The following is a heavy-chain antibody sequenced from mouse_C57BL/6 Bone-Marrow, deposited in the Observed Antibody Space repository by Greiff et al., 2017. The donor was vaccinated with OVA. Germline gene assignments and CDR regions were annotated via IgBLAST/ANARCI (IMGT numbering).Heavy chain of an antibody. Sequence: EVQGVESGGDLVKPGGSLKLSCAASGFTFSSYGMSWVRQTPDKRLEWVATISSGGSYTYYPDSVKGRFTISRDNAKNTLYLQMSSLKSEDTAMYYCARQHGIGYFDVWGTGTTVTVSS. CDR3: ARQHGIGYFDV. CDR1: GFTFSSYG. J-gene: IGHJ1*03. CDR2: ISSGGSYT. V-gene: IGHV5-6*01.